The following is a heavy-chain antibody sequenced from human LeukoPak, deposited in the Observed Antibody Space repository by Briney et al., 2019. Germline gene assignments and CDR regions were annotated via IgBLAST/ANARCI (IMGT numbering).Heavy chain of an antibody. CDR3: ARAAMVDI. Sequence: SETLSLTCTVSGGSISSGGYYWSWIRQPPGKGLEWIGYIYHSGSTYYNPSLKSRVTISVDRSKNQFSLKLSSVTAADTAVYYCARAAMVDIWGQGTMVTVSS. D-gene: IGHD5-18*01. CDR1: GGSISSGGYY. V-gene: IGHV4-30-2*01. J-gene: IGHJ3*02. CDR2: IYHSGST.